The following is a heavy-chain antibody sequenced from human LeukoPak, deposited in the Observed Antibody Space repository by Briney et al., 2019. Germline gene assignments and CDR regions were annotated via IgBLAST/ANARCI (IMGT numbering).Heavy chain of an antibody. Sequence: EASVKVSCKASGYTFTSYGISWVRQTPGQGLEWMGWISAYNGNTNYAQKLQGRVTMTTDTSTGTAYMELRSLRSDDTAVYYCARDLYDSSGYSRPRDNWGQGTLVTVSS. CDR3: ARDLYDSSGYSRPRDN. V-gene: IGHV1-18*01. D-gene: IGHD3-22*01. CDR1: GYTFTSYG. J-gene: IGHJ4*02. CDR2: ISAYNGNT.